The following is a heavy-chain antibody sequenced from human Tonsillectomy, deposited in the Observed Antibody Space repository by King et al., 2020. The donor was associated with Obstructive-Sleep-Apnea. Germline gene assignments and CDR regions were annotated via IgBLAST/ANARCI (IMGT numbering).Heavy chain of an antibody. CDR3: ARDSSYCSGGSCYSADFDY. J-gene: IGHJ4*02. D-gene: IGHD2-15*01. V-gene: IGHV4-59*01. CDR2: FHDSGST. CDR1: GASFSSYY. Sequence: VQLQGSGPGLVKPSETLSLTCTVSGASFSSYYWSWIRQPPGKGLEWIGNFHDSGSTNYSPSLKRRVTISVDTSNNQFSLKLSSVTAADTAVYYCARDSSYCSGGSCYSADFDYWGQGTLVTVSS.